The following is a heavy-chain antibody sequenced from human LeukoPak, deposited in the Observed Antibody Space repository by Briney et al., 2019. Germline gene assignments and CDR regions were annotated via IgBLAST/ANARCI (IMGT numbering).Heavy chain of an antibody. J-gene: IGHJ6*02. CDR2: VIPILGIA. Sequence: ASVKVSCKASGGTFSSYAISWVRQAPGQGLEWMGRVIPILGIANYAQKFQGRVTITADKSTSTAYMELSSLRSEDTAVYYCAGRAGYPGDYYGMDVWGQGTTVTVSS. V-gene: IGHV1-69*04. CDR1: GGTFSSYA. CDR3: AGRAGYPGDYYGMDV. D-gene: IGHD3-9*01.